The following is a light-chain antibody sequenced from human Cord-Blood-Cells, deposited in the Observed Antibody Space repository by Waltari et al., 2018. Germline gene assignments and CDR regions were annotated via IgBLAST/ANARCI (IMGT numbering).Light chain of an antibody. Sequence: EIVSTKSPATLSLSPGERATLSCRASPSVSSYLAWYQQKPGQAPRLLIYDASNGATGIPARFSGSWSGTEFTLSFSRLEPEDFADYCCQQRSNWPPLTFGGGTKVEIK. CDR3: QQRSNWPPLT. V-gene: IGKV3-11*01. J-gene: IGKJ4*01. CDR1: PSVSSY. CDR2: DAS.